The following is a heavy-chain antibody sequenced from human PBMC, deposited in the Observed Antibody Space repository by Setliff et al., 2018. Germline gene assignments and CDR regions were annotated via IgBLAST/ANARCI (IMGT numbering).Heavy chain of an antibody. D-gene: IGHD2-21*02. Sequence: PGGSLRLSCAASGFTFSNYAMHWVRQVPGKGLEWVAVISYDGINKYHADSVKGRFTISRDNSKNTLYLQMTSLRAEDTAVYYCARRLRGSAWYVRLGEDYWGQGVLVTVSS. CDR2: ISYDGINK. J-gene: IGHJ4*02. CDR1: GFTFSNYA. V-gene: IGHV3-30*01. CDR3: ARRLRGSAWYVRLGEDY.